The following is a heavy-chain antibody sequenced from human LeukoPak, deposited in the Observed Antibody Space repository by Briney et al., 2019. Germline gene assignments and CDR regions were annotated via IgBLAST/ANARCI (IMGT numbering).Heavy chain of an antibody. D-gene: IGHD3-10*01. CDR1: GFTFSSYW. CDR3: AKDVWFGELLGAFDI. V-gene: IGHV3-7*01. J-gene: IGHJ3*02. CDR2: IKQDGSEK. Sequence: GGSLRLSCAASGFTFSSYWMSWVRQAPGKGLEWVANIKQDGSEKYYVDSVKGRFTISRDNAKNSLYLQMNSLRAEDTAVYYCAKDVWFGELLGAFDIWGQGTMVTVSS.